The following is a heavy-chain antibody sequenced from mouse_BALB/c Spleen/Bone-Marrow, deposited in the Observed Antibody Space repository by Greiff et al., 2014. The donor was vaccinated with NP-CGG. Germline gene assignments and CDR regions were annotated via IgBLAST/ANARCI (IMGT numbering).Heavy chain of an antibody. CDR3: GRQILRGFAY. Sequence: EVNLVESGGGLVKPGGSLKLSCAASGFAFSSYDMSWVRQTPEKRLEWVAYISSGGGSTYYSDTVKGRFTISGDNTKNTLYLQMSSLKSEDTAMYYCGRQILRGFAYWGQGTLVTVSA. CDR2: ISSGGGST. D-gene: IGHD1-1*01. CDR1: GFAFSSYD. V-gene: IGHV5-12-1*01. J-gene: IGHJ3*01.